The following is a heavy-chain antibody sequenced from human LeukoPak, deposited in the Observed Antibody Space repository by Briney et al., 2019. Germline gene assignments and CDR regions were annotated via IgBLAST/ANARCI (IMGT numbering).Heavy chain of an antibody. V-gene: IGHV1-2*02. CDR2: INPNSGGT. CDR1: GYTFTGYY. J-gene: IGHJ4*02. D-gene: IGHD3-22*01. Sequence: ASVKVSCKASGYTFTGYYVHWVRQAPGQGLEWMGWINPNSGGTNYAQKFQGRVTMTRDTSISTAYMELSRLRSDDTAVYYCATPLYDSSGSAFDYWGQGTLVTVSS. CDR3: ATPLYDSSGSAFDY.